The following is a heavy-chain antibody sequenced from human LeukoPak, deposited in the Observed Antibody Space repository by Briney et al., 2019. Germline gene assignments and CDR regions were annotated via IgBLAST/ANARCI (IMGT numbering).Heavy chain of an antibody. CDR2: IKQDGSEK. J-gene: IGHJ4*02. D-gene: IGHD6-19*01. V-gene: IGHV3-7*01. CDR1: GFTFISYS. CDR3: ARDGGAVAVHFDY. Sequence: GGSLRLSCAASGFTFISYSKNWVRQAPGKGLEWVANIKQDGSEKYYVDSVKGRFTISRDNAKNSLYLQMNSLRAEDTAVYYCARDGGAVAVHFDYWGQGTLVTVSS.